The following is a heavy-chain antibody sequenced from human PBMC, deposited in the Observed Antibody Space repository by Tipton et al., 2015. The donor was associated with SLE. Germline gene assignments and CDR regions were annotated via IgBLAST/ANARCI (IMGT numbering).Heavy chain of an antibody. CDR1: GGSFSGYY. CDR2: INHSGST. V-gene: IGHV4-34*01. J-gene: IGHJ4*02. CDR3: ATTCYYDSSGYPLGY. Sequence: TLSLTCAVYGGSFSGYYWSWIRQPPGKGLEWIGEINHSGSTNYNPSLKSRVTISVDTSKNQFSLKLSSVTAADTAVYYCATTCYYDSSGYPLGYWGQGTLVTVSS. D-gene: IGHD3-22*01.